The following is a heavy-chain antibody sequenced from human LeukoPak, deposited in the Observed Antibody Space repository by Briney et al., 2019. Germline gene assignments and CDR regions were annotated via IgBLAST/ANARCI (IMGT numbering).Heavy chain of an antibody. CDR1: VYTFTGYY. CDR2: INPNSGGT. V-gene: IGHV1-2*02. J-gene: IGHJ5*02. D-gene: IGHD6-13*01. CDR3: ARGLRRAAAGTNNWFDP. Sequence: ASAKVSCKASVYTFTGYYMHWVRQAPGQGLEWMGWINPNSGGTNYAQKFQGRVTMTRDTSISTAYMELSRLRSDDTAVYYCARGLRRAAAGTNNWFDPWGQGTLVTVSS.